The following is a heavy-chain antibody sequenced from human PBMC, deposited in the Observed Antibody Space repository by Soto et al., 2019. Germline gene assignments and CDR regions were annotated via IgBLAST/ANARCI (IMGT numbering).Heavy chain of an antibody. Sequence: PGESLKISCKGSGYSFTSYWISWVRQMPGKGLEWMGRIDPSDSYTNYSPSFQGHVTISADKSISTAYLQWSSLKASDTAMYYCARRGLITMVRGLYYYGMDVWGQGTTVTV. J-gene: IGHJ6*02. CDR1: GYSFTSYW. V-gene: IGHV5-10-1*01. CDR3: ARRGLITMVRGLYYYGMDV. CDR2: IDPSDSYT. D-gene: IGHD3-10*01.